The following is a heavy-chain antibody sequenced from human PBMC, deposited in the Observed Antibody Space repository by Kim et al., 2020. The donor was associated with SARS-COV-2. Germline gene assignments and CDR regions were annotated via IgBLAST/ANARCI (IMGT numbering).Heavy chain of an antibody. CDR1: GGSISSGGYS. D-gene: IGHD3-10*01. J-gene: IGHJ5*01. CDR2: IYYSGST. CDR3: ARVELLWFGELLRENW. V-gene: IGHV4-30-2*01. Sequence: SETLSRTCAVSGGSISSGGYSWSWIRQPPGKGLEWIGYIYYSGSTYYNPSLKSRVTISVDRSKNQFSLKLSSVTAADTAVYYCARVELLWFGELLRENW.